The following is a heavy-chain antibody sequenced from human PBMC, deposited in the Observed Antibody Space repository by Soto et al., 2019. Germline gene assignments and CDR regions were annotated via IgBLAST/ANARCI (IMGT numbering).Heavy chain of an antibody. CDR2: IWYDGSNK. J-gene: IGHJ4*02. CDR3: ARDGYCSGGSCYSVPVFDY. V-gene: IGHV3-33*01. Sequence: GGSLRISCAASGFTFSSYGMHGVRQAPGKGLEWVAVIWYDGSNKYYADSVKGRFTISRDNSKNTLYLQMNSLRAEDTAVYYGARDGYCSGGSCYSVPVFDYWGQGTLVTVSS. D-gene: IGHD2-15*01. CDR1: GFTFSSYG.